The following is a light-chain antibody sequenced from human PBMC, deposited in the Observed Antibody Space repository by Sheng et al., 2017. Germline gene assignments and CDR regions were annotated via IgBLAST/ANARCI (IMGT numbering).Light chain of an antibody. CDR1: QSVSSSH. CDR3: QQYGSSFSYS. J-gene: IGKJ2*03. CDR2: GAS. V-gene: IGKV3-20*01. Sequence: EIVLTQSPGTLSLSPGERATLSCRASQSVSSSHLAWYQQKPGQAPRLLIYGASSRATGIPDRFSGSGSGTDFTLTISRLEPEDFAVYYCQQYGSSFSYSFGQGTKLEIK.